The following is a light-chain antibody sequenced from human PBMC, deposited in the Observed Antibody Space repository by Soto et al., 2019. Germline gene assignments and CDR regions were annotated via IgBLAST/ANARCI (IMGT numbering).Light chain of an antibody. CDR2: DAS. J-gene: IGKJ1*01. CDR3: QQTYSNPRT. Sequence: IYLPQSPSTLFSPPGDRVTITARASQSISTWLAWYQHQPGKAPKLLIYDASNLDSGVPSRFSGSASGTDFTLTISSLQPEDSATYYCQQTYSNPRTFGQGTKVDI. V-gene: IGKV1-5*01. CDR1: QSISTW.